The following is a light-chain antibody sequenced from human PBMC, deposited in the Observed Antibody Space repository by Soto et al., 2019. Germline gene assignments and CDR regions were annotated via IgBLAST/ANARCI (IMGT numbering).Light chain of an antibody. CDR3: SSHAGNNNVL. CDR1: SSDVGGNNF. Sequence: QSALSQPPSASGSPGQSVTISCTGTSSDVGGNNFVSWYQQYPGKAPKLMIYEVTKRPSGVPDRFSGSKPGNTASLTVSGLQAEDEAAYYCSSHAGNNNVLFGGGTKVTVL. V-gene: IGLV2-8*01. CDR2: EVT. J-gene: IGLJ2*01.